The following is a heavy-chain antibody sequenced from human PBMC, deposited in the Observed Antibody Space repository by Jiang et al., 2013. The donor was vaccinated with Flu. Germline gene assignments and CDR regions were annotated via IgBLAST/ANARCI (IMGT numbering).Heavy chain of an antibody. CDR2: FYYSGGT. V-gene: IGHV4-39*01. Sequence: GLVKPSETLSLTCTVSGGSISSSSYYWGWIRQPPGKGLEWIGCFYYSGGTYYNPSLKSRVTTSVDTSKNQFSLKLSSVTAADTAVYYCASLYGDALDFDYWGQGTLVTVSS. J-gene: IGHJ4*02. CDR3: ASLYGDALDFDY. D-gene: IGHD4-17*01. CDR1: GGSISSSSYY.